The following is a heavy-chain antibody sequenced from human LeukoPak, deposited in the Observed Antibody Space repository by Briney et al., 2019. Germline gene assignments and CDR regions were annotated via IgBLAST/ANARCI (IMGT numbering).Heavy chain of an antibody. J-gene: IGHJ4*02. CDR2: MSYDESNQ. D-gene: IGHD5-12*01. CDR1: GFIFSSYD. CDR3: ARNRFSGYDYFDY. Sequence: PGGSLRLSCVASGFIFSSYDMHWVRQAPGKGLEWVAFMSYDESNQYYVDSVKGRFTISRDNSKNTLYLQMNNLRREDTAVYFCARNRFSGYDYFDYWGQGALVTVSS. V-gene: IGHV3-30*03.